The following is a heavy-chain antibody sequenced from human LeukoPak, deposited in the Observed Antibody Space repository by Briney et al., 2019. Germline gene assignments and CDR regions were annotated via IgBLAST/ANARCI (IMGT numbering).Heavy chain of an antibody. Sequence: GGSLRLSCAASGFTFSSYAMHWVRQAPGKGLECVAVISYDGSNKYYADSVKGRFTISRDNSKNTLYLQMNSLRAEDTAVYYCEGYCSSTSCYSSSYNWFDPWGQGTLVTVSS. CDR2: ISYDGSNK. D-gene: IGHD2-2*01. V-gene: IGHV3-30-3*01. CDR3: EGYCSSTSCYSSSYNWFDP. J-gene: IGHJ5*02. CDR1: GFTFSSYA.